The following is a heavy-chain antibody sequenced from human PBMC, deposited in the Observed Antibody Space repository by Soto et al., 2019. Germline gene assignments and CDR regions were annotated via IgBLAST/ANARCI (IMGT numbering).Heavy chain of an antibody. CDR1: GGIFGSHG. CDR3: VRDRRIYYSDPHDEFVASDYEV. V-gene: IGHV1-69*13. J-gene: IGHJ3*01. CDR2: FIPIFRTL. Sequence: QVQLVQSGDEVKKTGASVKVSCRASGGIFGSHGFSWVRQAPGQRLEWVGGFIPIFRTLTYTEKFQARVRIAADESTNTVYLDLSSLTSEDTAVYYCVRDRRIYYSDPHDEFVASDYEVWGQGTMVSVSS. D-gene: IGHD3-22*01.